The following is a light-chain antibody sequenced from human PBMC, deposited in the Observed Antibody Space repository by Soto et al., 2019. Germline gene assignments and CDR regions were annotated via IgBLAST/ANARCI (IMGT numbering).Light chain of an antibody. V-gene: IGKV3-15*01. J-gene: IGKJ1*01. CDR2: GAS. CDR1: QSVNGN. CDR3: QEYNTWPWT. Sequence: ETVLTQSPDTLSVSPGERATLSCRASQSVNGNLAWYQQKLGQAPRVLIYGASTRATGIPARFSGSGSGTEFILTISSLQSEDFALYYCQEYNTWPWTFGQGTKVDIK.